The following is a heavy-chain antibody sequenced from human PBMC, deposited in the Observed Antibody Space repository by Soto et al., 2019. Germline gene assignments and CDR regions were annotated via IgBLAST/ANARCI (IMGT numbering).Heavy chain of an antibody. CDR1: GFTFSSYE. CDR3: ARDGGNFYYFGMDV. CDR2: ISSSGTTL. D-gene: IGHD1-26*01. J-gene: IGHJ6*02. V-gene: IGHV3-48*03. Sequence: PGGSLRLSCAASGFTFSSYEMNWVRQAPGKGLEWLSYISSSGTTLNYADSVKGRFTISRDNGKNTLYLQMNSLRAEDTAVYYCARDGGNFYYFGMDVWGQGTTVTVSS.